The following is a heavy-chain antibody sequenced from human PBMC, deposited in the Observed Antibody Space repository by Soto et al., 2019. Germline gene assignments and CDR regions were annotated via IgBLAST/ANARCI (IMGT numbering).Heavy chain of an antibody. D-gene: IGHD3-10*01. J-gene: IGHJ6*02. Sequence: SETLSLTCAVYGGSFSGYYWSWIRQPPGKGLEWIGEINHSGSTNYNPSLKSRVTISVDTSKNQFSLKLSSVTAADTAVYYCARVLGYGSGSYPAYYYYYYGMDVWGQGTTVTVSS. CDR2: INHSGST. CDR1: GGSFSGYY. V-gene: IGHV4-34*01. CDR3: ARVLGYGSGSYPAYYYYYYGMDV.